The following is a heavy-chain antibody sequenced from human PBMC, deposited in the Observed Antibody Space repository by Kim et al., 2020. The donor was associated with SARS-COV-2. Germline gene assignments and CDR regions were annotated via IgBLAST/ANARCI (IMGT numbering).Heavy chain of an antibody. CDR2: IGGDGG. D-gene: IGHD6-6*01. CDR3: PKDSKRGASSSSSTDH. Sequence: GGSLRLSCATSGFIFDDYAMHWIRQPPGKVLQWVSFIGGDGGTTISRDHSKNSLYLQLDSLTTYATGFYYFPKDSKRGASSSSSTDHLGKGTLVTVSS. CDR1: GFIFDDYA. J-gene: IGHJ4*02. V-gene: IGHV3-43*02.